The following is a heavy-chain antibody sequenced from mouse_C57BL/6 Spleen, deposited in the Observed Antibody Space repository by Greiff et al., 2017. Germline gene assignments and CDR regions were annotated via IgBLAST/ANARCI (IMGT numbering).Heavy chain of an antibody. CDR2: IHPNSGST. J-gene: IGHJ2*01. D-gene: IGHD2-4*01. Sequence: QVQLQQPGAELVKPGASVKLSCKASGYTFTSYWMHWVKQRPGQGLEWIGMIHPNSGSTNYNEKFKSKATLTVDKSSSTAYMQLSSLTSEDSAVYFCARSVYDYDGYFDYWGQGTTLTVSS. CDR1: GYTFTSYW. CDR3: ARSVYDYDGYFDY. V-gene: IGHV1-64*01.